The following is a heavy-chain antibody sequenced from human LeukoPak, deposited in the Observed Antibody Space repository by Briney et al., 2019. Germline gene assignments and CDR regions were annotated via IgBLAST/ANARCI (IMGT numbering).Heavy chain of an antibody. CDR2: IIPIFGTA. CDR1: RGTLSRYA. CDR3: AVDYYDSSGYSDY. D-gene: IGHD3-22*01. V-gene: IGHV1-69*06. J-gene: IGHJ4*02. Sequence: SVQVSCKASRGTLSRYAISRVRQAPGQGLEWMGRIIPIFGTANYAQKFQGRVTITADKSTSTAYMELSSLGSEDTAVYYCAVDYYDSSGYSDYWGEGTLVTVSS.